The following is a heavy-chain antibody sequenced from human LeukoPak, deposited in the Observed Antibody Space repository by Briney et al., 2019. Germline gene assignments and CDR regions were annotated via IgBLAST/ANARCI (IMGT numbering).Heavy chain of an antibody. CDR2: ISAYNGNT. V-gene: IGHV1-18*01. J-gene: IGHJ3*02. Sequence: ASVKVSCKASGHTFTSYGISWVRQAPGQGLEWMGWISAYNGNTNYAQKLQGRVTMTTDTSTSTAYMELRSLRSDDTAVYYCARALRAGTASMGAFDIWGQGTMVTVSS. D-gene: IGHD1-1*01. CDR3: ARALRAGTASMGAFDI. CDR1: GHTFTSYG.